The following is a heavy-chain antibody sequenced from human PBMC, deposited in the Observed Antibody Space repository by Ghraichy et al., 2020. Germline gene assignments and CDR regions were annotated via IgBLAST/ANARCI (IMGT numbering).Heavy chain of an antibody. CDR2: ISAYNGNT. CDR1: GYTFTSYG. D-gene: IGHD5-18*01. CDR3: ARDSPGEYSYGSHVY. V-gene: IGHV1-18*01. J-gene: IGHJ4*02. Sequence: ASVKVSCKASGYTFTSYGISWVRQAPGQGLEWMGWISAYNGNTNYAQKLQGRVTMTTDTSTSTAYMELRSLRSDDTAVYYCARDSPGEYSYGSHVYWGQGTLVTVSS.